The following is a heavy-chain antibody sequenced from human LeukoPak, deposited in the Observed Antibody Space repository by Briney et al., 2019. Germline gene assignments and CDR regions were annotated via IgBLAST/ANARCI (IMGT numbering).Heavy chain of an antibody. V-gene: IGHV3-21*01. CDR2: IGSSGRST. J-gene: IGHJ4*02. Sequence: GGTLCLSCAASGFTFSDYSMNWVRQAPGKGLEWVSSIGSSGRSTYYADSVKARFTISRDKAKNSLHLQMNSLRGEVTAVYYCASRPSETGGGDWGQGTLVTVSS. CDR3: ASRPSETGGGD. D-gene: IGHD3-16*01. CDR1: GFTFSDYS.